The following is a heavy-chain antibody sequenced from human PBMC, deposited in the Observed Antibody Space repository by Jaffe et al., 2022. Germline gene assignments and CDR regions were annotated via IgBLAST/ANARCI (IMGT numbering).Heavy chain of an antibody. CDR3: ARDPDSGYDYTAFDI. V-gene: IGHV3-48*01. D-gene: IGHD5-12*01. CDR1: GFTFSSYS. J-gene: IGHJ3*02. CDR2: ISSSSSTI. Sequence: EVQLVESGGGLVQPGGSLRLSCAASGFTFSSYSMNWVRQAPGKGLEWVSYISSSSSTIYYADSVKGRFTISRDNAKNSLYLQMNSLRAEDTAVYYCARDPDSGYDYTAFDIWGQGTMVTVSS.